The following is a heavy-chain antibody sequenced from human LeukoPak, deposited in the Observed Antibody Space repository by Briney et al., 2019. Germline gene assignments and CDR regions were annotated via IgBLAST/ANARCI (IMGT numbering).Heavy chain of an antibody. Sequence: GGSLRLSCAASGFTFSSNAMSWVRQAPGKGLEWVSALSSGGDSTYYADSVKGRFTISRDNSKNTLYLQMNSLRAEDTAVYYCTKRPFSGYFDYWGQGTLVTVSS. V-gene: IGHV3-23*01. CDR1: GFTFSSNA. J-gene: IGHJ4*02. CDR2: LSSGGDST. CDR3: TKRPFSGYFDY. D-gene: IGHD6-25*01.